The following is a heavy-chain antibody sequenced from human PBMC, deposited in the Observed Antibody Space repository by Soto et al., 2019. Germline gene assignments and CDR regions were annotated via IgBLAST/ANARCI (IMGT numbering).Heavy chain of an antibody. J-gene: IGHJ4*02. CDR3: ARVAY. CDR2: ISSGSSDT. Sequence: GGSLRLSCAASGFTFRTYWMSWVRQVPGKGLEWVASISSGSSDTWYADSVKGRFIISRDNAQNSLFLQMNTLRPEDTAMYYCARVAYWGPGTQVTVSS. CDR1: GFTFRTYW. V-gene: IGHV3-21*01.